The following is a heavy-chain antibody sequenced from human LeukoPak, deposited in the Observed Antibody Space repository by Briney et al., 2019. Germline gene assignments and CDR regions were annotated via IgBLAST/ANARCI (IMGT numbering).Heavy chain of an antibody. V-gene: IGHV3-48*04. CDR1: GFTFSSYS. D-gene: IGHD5-18*01. J-gene: IGHJ4*02. Sequence: PGGSLRLSCAASGFTFSSYSMNWVRQAPGKGLEWVSYISSSSSTIYYADSVKGRFTIPRDNAKTSLYLQMNSLRAEDTAVYYCARDLSGVTGYTYGRGIDYWGQGTLVTVSS. CDR3: ARDLSGVTGYTYGRGIDY. CDR2: ISSSSSTI.